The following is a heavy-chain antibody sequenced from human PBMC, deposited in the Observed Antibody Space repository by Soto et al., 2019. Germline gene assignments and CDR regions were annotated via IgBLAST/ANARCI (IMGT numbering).Heavy chain of an antibody. V-gene: IGHV3-23*01. J-gene: IGHJ4*02. D-gene: IGHD5-12*01. Sequence: HPGGSLRLSCAASGFTFGSFAMNWVRQAPGKGLEWVSGIYGSGSSTFYADSVKGRFTISRDNSKNTLYLQMNSLRAEDTAVYYCAKDARRDGYRDLDYWGQGTLVTVSS. CDR2: IYGSGSST. CDR1: GFTFGSFA. CDR3: AKDARRDGYRDLDY.